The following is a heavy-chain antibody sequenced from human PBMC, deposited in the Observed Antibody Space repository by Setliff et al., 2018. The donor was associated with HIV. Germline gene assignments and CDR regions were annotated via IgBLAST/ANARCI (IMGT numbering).Heavy chain of an antibody. CDR2: INYGGAP. Sequence: PSETLSLTCTVSTDSLSSSTNHWGWIRQPPGKGLEWIGNINYGGAPYYNPSLKSRVTISVDTSKNQFSLKLSSVTVADTALYYCGRDEHGFNSNWYGVDWGQGTLVTV. V-gene: IGHV4-39*07. J-gene: IGHJ4*02. CDR3: GRDEHGFNSNWYGVD. CDR1: TDSLSSSTNH. D-gene: IGHD6-13*01.